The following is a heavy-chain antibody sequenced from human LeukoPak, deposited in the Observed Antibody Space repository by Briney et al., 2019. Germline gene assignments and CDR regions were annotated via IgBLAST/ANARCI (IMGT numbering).Heavy chain of an antibody. J-gene: IGHJ6*02. D-gene: IGHD6-19*01. V-gene: IGHV6-1*01. CDR1: GDSVSSNSAA. CDR2: TYYRSKWYN. CDR3: ARVSVAARPPDYYYYGMDV. Sequence: SQTLSLTCAISGDSVSSNSAAWNWIRQSPSRGLEWLGRTYYRSKWYNDYAVSVKSRITINPDTSKNQFSLQLNSVTPEDTAVYYCARVSVAARPPDYYYYGMDVWGQGTTVTVSS.